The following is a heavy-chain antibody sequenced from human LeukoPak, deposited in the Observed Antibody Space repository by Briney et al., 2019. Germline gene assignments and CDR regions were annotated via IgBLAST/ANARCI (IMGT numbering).Heavy chain of an antibody. CDR1: GGSISSGGYY. CDR3: ARDDATLVAFDI. J-gene: IGHJ3*02. V-gene: IGHV4-31*03. CDR2: IYYNGST. Sequence: SETLSLTCTVSGGSISSGGYYWSWIRQHPGKGLEWIGYIYYNGSTYYNPPLKSRVTISVDTSKNQFSLKLSSVTAADTAVYYCARDDATLVAFDIWGQGTMVTVSS.